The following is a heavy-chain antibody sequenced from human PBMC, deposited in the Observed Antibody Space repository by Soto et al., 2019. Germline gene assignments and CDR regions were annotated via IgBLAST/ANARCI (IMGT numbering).Heavy chain of an antibody. CDR1: GFTFSSYG. D-gene: IGHD2-15*01. J-gene: IGHJ6*02. CDR2: ISYDGSEK. V-gene: IGHV3-30-3*01. Sequence: QVQLVESGGGVVQPGRSLRISCAASGFTFSSYGIHWVSQAPGKGLEWVAVISYDGSEKYYADSVKGRFTISRDNSKNTLFLQMSSLRPDDTAVYYCARDLRGCSGGTCYSTYDYGMDVWGQGTTVTVSS. CDR3: ARDLRGCSGGTCYSTYDYGMDV.